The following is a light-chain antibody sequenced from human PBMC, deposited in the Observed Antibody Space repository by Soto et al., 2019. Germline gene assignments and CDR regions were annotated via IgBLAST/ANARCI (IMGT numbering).Light chain of an antibody. CDR3: QQYNTRLRT. V-gene: IGKV3-15*01. CDR1: RSVSSN. CDR2: GAS. J-gene: IGKJ1*01. Sequence: DIVMTQSPATLSVSPGERATLSCRASRSVSSNLAWYQQKPGQAPRLLMYGASTRATGIPARFSGSGSGTEFTLTISSLQSEDFAVYYCQQYNTRLRTFGQGTKVEIK.